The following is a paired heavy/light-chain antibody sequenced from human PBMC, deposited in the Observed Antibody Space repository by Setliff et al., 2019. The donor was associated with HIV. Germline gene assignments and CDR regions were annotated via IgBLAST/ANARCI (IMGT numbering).Light chain of an antibody. Sequence: EIVLTQSPATLSVSPGERATLSCRASQSVNNNLAWYQKKPGQAPRLLIFGPSTRAAGISPKFSGSGSGTEFTLTISSLQSEDFAVYYCQQYNEWPRTFGQGTKVEIK. V-gene: IGKV3D-15*01. CDR2: GPS. CDR3: QQYNEWPRT. J-gene: IGKJ1*01. CDR1: QSVNNN.
Heavy chain of an antibody. Sequence: QVQLQESGPGRVNPSETLSLTCSVSGGSMTSNSYYWGWIRQSPGKGLEWIGNIFHTGTANYNPSLKSRLTISLDSSKNQFSLKLTSVTAADTAVYFCARDGLGLRYSEPGRQYFQYWGQGKLVIVSS. CDR2: IFHTGTA. CDR1: GGSMTSNSYY. V-gene: IGHV4-39*07. CDR3: ARDGLGLRYSEPGRQYFQY. J-gene: IGHJ1*01. D-gene: IGHD5-18*01.